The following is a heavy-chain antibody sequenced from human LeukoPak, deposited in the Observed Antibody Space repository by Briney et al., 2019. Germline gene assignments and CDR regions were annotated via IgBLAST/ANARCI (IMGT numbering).Heavy chain of an antibody. D-gene: IGHD5-12*01. CDR2: ISSSSSYI. CDR1: GFTFSSYS. J-gene: IGHJ3*02. V-gene: IGHV3-21*04. Sequence: GGSLRLSCAASGFTFSSYSMNWVRQAPGKGLEWVSSISSSSSYIYYADSVKGRFTISRDNSKNTLYLQMNSLRVEDTAVYYCATENSTVDIVATITSPDAFDIWGQGTMVTVSS. CDR3: ATENSTVDIVATITSPDAFDI.